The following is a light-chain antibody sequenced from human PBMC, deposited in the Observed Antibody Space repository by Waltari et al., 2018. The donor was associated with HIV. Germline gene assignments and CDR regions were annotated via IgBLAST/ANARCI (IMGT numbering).Light chain of an antibody. CDR2: GAS. CDR1: QSVSSSY. Sequence: VLTQSPGTLYLSQGERAPLPCRASQSVSSSYLAWYQQKPCQAPRLLIYGASSRATGIPDRFSGSGTGTDFTLTISRLEPEDFAVYYCQQYGSSPVTFGQGTKVEIK. V-gene: IGKV3-20*01. J-gene: IGKJ1*01. CDR3: QQYGSSPVT.